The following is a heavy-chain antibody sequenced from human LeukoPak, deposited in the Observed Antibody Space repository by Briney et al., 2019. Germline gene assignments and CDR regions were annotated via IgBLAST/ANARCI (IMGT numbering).Heavy chain of an antibody. V-gene: IGHV4-59*11. D-gene: IGHD6-13*01. CDR2: IYYSGST. CDR3: ARVHVPAGTVSFDY. Sequence: PSETLSLTCTVSGGSISSHYWSWIRQPPGKGLEWIGYIYYSGSTNYNPSLKSRVTISVDTSKNQFSPKLSSVTAADTAVYYCARVHVPAGTVSFDYWGQGTLVTVSS. J-gene: IGHJ4*02. CDR1: GGSISSHY.